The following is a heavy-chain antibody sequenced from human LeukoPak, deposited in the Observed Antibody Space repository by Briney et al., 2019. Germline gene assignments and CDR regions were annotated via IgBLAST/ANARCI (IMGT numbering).Heavy chain of an antibody. CDR3: ARIKSQGVVVPVLRSTYYFDY. V-gene: IGHV3-7*01. Sequence: PGGSLRLSCAASLFTFISYLMSWVRQAAGKELEWVANIKQYGSEKDYVDSVKDRFTISRDTAKNSLYLQMNSLRAEDTAVYYCARIKSQGVVVPVLRSTYYFDYRGQGTLVTVSS. J-gene: IGHJ4*02. D-gene: IGHD2-21*01. CDR1: LFTFISYL. CDR2: IKQYGSEK.